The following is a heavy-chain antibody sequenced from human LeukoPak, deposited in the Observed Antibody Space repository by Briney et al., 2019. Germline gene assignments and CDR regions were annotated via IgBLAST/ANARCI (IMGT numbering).Heavy chain of an antibody. Sequence: ASVKVSCKASGYTFTGYYMHWVRQAPGQGLEWMGWINPDSGGTNYAQKFQGRVTMTRDTSISTAYMELSRLRSDDTAVYYCARDPDYGDYSNYYYYYMDVWGKGTTVTVSS. CDR3: ARDPDYGDYSNYYYYYMDV. J-gene: IGHJ6*03. D-gene: IGHD4-17*01. V-gene: IGHV1-2*02. CDR1: GYTFTGYY. CDR2: INPDSGGT.